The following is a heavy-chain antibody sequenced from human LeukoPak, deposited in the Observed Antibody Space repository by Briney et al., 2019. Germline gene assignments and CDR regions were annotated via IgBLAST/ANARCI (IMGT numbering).Heavy chain of an antibody. CDR2: IYPGDSDT. D-gene: IGHD2-2*01. J-gene: IGHJ4*02. CDR1: GYSFTSYW. Sequence: GESLKISCKGSGYSFTSYWIGWVRQMPGKGLEWMGIIYPGDSDTRYCPSFQGQVTISADKSISTAYLQWSSLKASDTAMYYCASNYCSSTSCPSTFDYWGQGTLVTVSS. CDR3: ASNYCSSTSCPSTFDY. V-gene: IGHV5-51*01.